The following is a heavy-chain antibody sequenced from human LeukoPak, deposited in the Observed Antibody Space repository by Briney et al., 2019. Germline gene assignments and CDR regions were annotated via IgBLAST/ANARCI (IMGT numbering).Heavy chain of an antibody. CDR3: ARFLASSDYGDDGDAMDV. CDR1: GGSISSGGYS. V-gene: IGHV4-30-2*01. D-gene: IGHD4-17*01. J-gene: IGHJ6*02. Sequence: SETLSLTCAVSGGSISSGGYSWSWIRQPPGKGLEWIGYIYHSGSTYYNPSLKSRVTISVDTSKNQFSLRLSSVTAADTAVYFCARFLASSDYGDDGDAMDVWGQGTTVTVYS. CDR2: IYHSGST.